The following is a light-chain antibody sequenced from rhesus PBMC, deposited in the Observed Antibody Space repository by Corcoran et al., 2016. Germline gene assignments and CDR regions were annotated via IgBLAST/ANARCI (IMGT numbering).Light chain of an antibody. CDR1: QGISSW. V-gene: IGKV1-33*02. Sequence: DIQMTQSPSSLSASVGDRVTITCQASQGISSWLAWYPQKPGKAPKLLIYAASSLKSGVPARFSGNGSGTDFTRTISSLQPEDFATYYCQQHNSYPWTFGQGTKVEIK. CDR2: AAS. CDR3: QQHNSYPWT. J-gene: IGKJ1*01.